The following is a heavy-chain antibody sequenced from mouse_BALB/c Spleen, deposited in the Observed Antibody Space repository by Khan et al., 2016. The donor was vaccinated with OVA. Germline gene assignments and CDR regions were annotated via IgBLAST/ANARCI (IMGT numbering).Heavy chain of an antibody. J-gene: IGHJ3*01. V-gene: IGHV5-9*02. D-gene: IGHD2-10*01. CDR1: GFTFSSYD. Sequence: EVELVESGGGLVRPGGSLKLSCAASGFTFSSYDMSWVRQTPEKRLEWVATISTCGSYTYYPDSVKGRFTISRDTARNTLYLQMNSLRSEDTASDYCSRPSYYGNPWFTYWGQGTLVTVSA. CDR2: ISTCGSYT. CDR3: SRPSYYGNPWFTY.